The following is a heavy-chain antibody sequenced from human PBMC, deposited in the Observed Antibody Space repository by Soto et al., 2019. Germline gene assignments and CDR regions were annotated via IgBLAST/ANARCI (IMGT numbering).Heavy chain of an antibody. V-gene: IGHV6-1*01. CDR2: TYYRSKWYN. CDR3: ARDLSSRKSNYGKSYFDY. J-gene: IGHJ4*02. D-gene: IGHD4-4*01. Sequence: SQTLSLTCAISGDSVSSNSAAWNWIRQSPSRGLEWLGRTYYRSKWYNDYAVSVKSRITINPDTSKNQFSLQLNSVTPEDTAVYYCARDLSSRKSNYGKSYFDYWGQGTLVTVSS. CDR1: GDSVSSNSAA.